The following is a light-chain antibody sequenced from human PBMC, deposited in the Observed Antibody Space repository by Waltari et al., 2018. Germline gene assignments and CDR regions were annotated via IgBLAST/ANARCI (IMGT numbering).Light chain of an antibody. V-gene: IGLV2-23*02. CDR1: TSDVGSYNL. J-gene: IGLJ2*01. CDR2: EVS. Sequence: QSALTQPASVSGSPGQSITISCTGTTSDVGSYNLVSWYRQHPGKAPKLIIYEVSQRPSGVSNRFSGSKSGNTASLTISGLQAEDEADYHCCSYAGSYTSYVVFGGGTKLTVL. CDR3: CSYAGSYTSYVV.